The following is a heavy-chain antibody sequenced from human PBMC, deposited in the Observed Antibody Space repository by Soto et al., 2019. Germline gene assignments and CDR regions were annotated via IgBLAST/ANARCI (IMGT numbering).Heavy chain of an antibody. CDR3: AVDWNYDILTPVYGMDV. CDR2: IVVGSGNT. Sequence: SVKVSCKASGFTFTSSAMQWVRQARGQRLEWIGWIVVGSGNTNYAQKFQERVTITRDMSTSTAYMELSSLRSEDTAVYYCAVDWNYDILTPVYGMDVWGQGTTVTV. CDR1: GFTFTSSA. J-gene: IGHJ6*02. D-gene: IGHD3-9*01. V-gene: IGHV1-58*02.